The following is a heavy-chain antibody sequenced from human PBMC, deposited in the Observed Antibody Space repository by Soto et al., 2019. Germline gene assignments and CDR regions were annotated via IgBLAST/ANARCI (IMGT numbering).Heavy chain of an antibody. D-gene: IGHD6-13*01. CDR2: IYHSGST. V-gene: IGHV4-4*02. J-gene: IGHJ6*02. CDR3: ASETYSEGTHFYYGLDV. Sequence: SETLSLTCAVAGASFCSNIWWTWFRQPPWKWLEWIAKIYHSGSTNYNPSLKNRVTISVDKSKNQFYLKLNSVTAADTAVYYCASETYSEGTHFYYGLDVWGQGTTVTVSS. CDR1: GASFCSNIW.